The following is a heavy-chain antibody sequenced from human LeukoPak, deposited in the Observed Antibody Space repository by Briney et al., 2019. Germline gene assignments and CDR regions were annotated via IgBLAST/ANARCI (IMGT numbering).Heavy chain of an antibody. J-gene: IGHJ6*02. D-gene: IGHD3-22*01. CDR1: GGSISSGGYS. CDR2: IYHSGST. V-gene: IGHV4-30-2*01. CDR3: ARHDSSGYYPYYYYGMDV. Sequence: SETLSLTCVVSGGSISSGGYSWSWIRQPPGKGLEWIGYIYHSGSTYYNPSLKSRVTISVDRSKNQFSLKLSSVTAADTAVYYCARHDSSGYYPYYYYGMDVWGQGTTVTVSS.